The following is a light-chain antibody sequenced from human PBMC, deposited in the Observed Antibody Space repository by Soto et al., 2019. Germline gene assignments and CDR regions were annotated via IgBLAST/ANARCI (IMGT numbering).Light chain of an antibody. V-gene: IGLV1-44*01. Sequence: QSVLTQQPSASGTPGQRVTISCSGSSSNIGINTVNWYQHLPGTAPQLLIYGTDQRPSGVPDRFSASKSGTSASLAITGLQSEDEADYYCAAWDDSLNGYVFGSGTKVTVL. CDR3: AAWDDSLNGYV. CDR1: SSNIGINT. CDR2: GTD. J-gene: IGLJ1*01.